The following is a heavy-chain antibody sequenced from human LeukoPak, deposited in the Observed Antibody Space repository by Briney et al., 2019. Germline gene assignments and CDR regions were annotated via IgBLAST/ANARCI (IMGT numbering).Heavy chain of an antibody. CDR1: GFTFSSYG. CDR3: ARDLIEYYFDC. V-gene: IGHV3-33*01. CDR2: IWYDGSNK. Sequence: AGGSLRLSCAAPGFTFSSYGMHWVRQAPGKGLEWVAVIWYDGSNKYYADSVKGRFTISRDNSKNKLYLQMNSLRAEDTAVYYCARDLIEYYFDCWGEGALVSVCS. J-gene: IGHJ4*02. D-gene: IGHD2-21*01.